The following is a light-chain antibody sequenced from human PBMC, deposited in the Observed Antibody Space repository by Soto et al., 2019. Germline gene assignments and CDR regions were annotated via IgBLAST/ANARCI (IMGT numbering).Light chain of an antibody. V-gene: IGKV3-11*01. CDR3: QQWSNWPPGLT. Sequence: EIVLTQSPATLSLSPGERATLSCRASQSVSSYLAWYQQKPGQAPRLLIYDASNRATGIPARFSGSGSGTDVTLTISSLEPEDFAGYYCQQWSNWPPGLTVGGGTKVEIK. J-gene: IGKJ4*01. CDR2: DAS. CDR1: QSVSSY.